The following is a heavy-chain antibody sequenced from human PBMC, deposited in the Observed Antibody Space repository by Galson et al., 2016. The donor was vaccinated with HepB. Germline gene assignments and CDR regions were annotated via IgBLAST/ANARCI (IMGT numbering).Heavy chain of an antibody. Sequence: SLRLSCAASGFTFSSYAMTWVRQAPGKGLEWVANIYQDGSEKSYVDSVRGRFTISRDNAKNSLYLQMHSLRAEDTAVYYCARNHGGWSPYYFDYWGQGTLVTVSS. D-gene: IGHD6-19*01. CDR3: ARNHGGWSPYYFDY. V-gene: IGHV3-7*03. CDR2: IYQDGSEK. CDR1: GFTFSSYA. J-gene: IGHJ4*02.